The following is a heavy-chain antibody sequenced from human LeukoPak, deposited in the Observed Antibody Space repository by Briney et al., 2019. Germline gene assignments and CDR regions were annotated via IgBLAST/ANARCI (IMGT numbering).Heavy chain of an antibody. CDR3: AKDRTVGASYWYFDL. J-gene: IGHJ2*01. V-gene: IGHV3-23*01. CDR1: GFTFGDYA. CDR2: ISNNGGYT. Sequence: GSLRLSCTASGFTFGDYALSWVRQAPGKGLEWVSAISNNGGYTYYADSVQGRFTISRDNSKSTLCLQMNSLRAEDTAIYYCAKDRTVGASYWYFDLWGRGTLVTVSS. D-gene: IGHD1-26*01.